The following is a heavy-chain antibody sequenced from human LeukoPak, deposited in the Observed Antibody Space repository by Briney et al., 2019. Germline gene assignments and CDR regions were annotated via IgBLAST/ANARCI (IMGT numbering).Heavy chain of an antibody. Sequence: GESLRLSCAASGFTFSTYNINWVRQAPGKGLEWVSYISSSSSTIYYADSVKGRFTISRDNAKNSLYLQMNSLRAEDTAVYYCARAATGSSYGYYYWGQGTLVTVSS. D-gene: IGHD5-18*01. V-gene: IGHV3-48*04. CDR1: GFTFSTYN. J-gene: IGHJ4*02. CDR2: ISSSSSTI. CDR3: ARAATGSSYGYYY.